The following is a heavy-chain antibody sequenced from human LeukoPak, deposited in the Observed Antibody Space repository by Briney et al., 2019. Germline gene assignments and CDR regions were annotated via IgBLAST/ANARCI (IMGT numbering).Heavy chain of an antibody. CDR2: IYHSGST. D-gene: IGHD4-17*01. Sequence: PSETLSLTCAVSGYSISSGYYWGWIRQPPGKGLEWIGTIYHSGSTYHNPSLKSRVTISVDTSKNQFSLKLSSVTAADTAVYYCARGLCGDPFDYWGQGTLVTVSS. J-gene: IGHJ4*02. CDR1: GYSISSGYY. V-gene: IGHV4-38-2*01. CDR3: ARGLCGDPFDY.